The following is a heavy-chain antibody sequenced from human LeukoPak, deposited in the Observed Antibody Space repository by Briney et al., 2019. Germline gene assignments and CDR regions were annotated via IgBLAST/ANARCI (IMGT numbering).Heavy chain of an antibody. CDR2: IYYSGST. Sequence: SETLSLTCTVSGGSISSYYWSWIRQPPRKGLEWIGYIYYSGSTNYNPSLKSRVTISVDTSKDQFSLKLSSVTAADTAVYYCAREGSSWGGIFDYWGQGTLVTVSS. CDR1: GGSISSYY. CDR3: AREGSSWGGIFDY. J-gene: IGHJ4*02. V-gene: IGHV4-59*01. D-gene: IGHD6-13*01.